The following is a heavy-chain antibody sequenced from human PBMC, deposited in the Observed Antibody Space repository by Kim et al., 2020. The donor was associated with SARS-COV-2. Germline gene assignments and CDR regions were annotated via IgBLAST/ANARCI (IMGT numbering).Heavy chain of an antibody. V-gene: IGHV4-34*01. J-gene: IGHJ6*03. D-gene: IGHD6-19*01. Sequence: SETLSLTCAVYGGSFSGYYWSWIRQPPGKGLEWIGEINHSGSPNYNPSLKSRVTISVDTSKNQFSLKLSSVTAADTAVYYCARGTRQWLVRGPYYYYMDVWGKGTTVTVSS. CDR1: GGSFSGYY. CDR3: ARGTRQWLVRGPYYYYMDV. CDR2: INHSGSP.